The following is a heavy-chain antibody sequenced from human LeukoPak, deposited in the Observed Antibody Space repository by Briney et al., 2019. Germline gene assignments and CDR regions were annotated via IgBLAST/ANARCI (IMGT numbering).Heavy chain of an antibody. CDR1: GFTFSNYG. CDR3: AKDGDAYIEYYYYYMDV. J-gene: IGHJ6*03. D-gene: IGHD5-24*01. CDR2: IWHDGSNK. Sequence: PGASLRLCCVSSGFTFSNYGMHWVRQAPGKGLEWVALIWHDGSNKYYADSVRGRVTISRDNSKNTLYLQMNSLTAEDTAVYFCAKDGDAYIEYYYYYMDVGGKGTTVTVSS. V-gene: IGHV3-33*06.